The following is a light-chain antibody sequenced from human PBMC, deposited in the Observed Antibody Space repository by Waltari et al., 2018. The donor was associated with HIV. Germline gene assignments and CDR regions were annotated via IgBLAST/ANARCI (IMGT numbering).Light chain of an antibody. CDR3: ATWADRRSGPVV. J-gene: IGLJ2*01. V-gene: IGLV1-47*01. Sequence: QSVLTQPPSASGTPAPRHTIYCSGSSSNVTWYQKLPGTAPKLLIFRNNQRASGVPDRFSGSKSGTSASLVISGLRSEDEADYYCATWADRRSGPVVFGGGTKVTVL. CDR2: RNN. CDR1: SSN.